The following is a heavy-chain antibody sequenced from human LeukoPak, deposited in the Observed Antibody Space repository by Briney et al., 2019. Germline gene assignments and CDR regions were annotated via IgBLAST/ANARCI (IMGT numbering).Heavy chain of an antibody. V-gene: IGHV3-64D*06. CDR1: GFTFSSYA. J-gene: IGHJ4*02. Sequence: GGSLRLSCSASGFTFSSYAMHWVRQAPGKGLEYVSAISSNGGSTYYADSVKGRFTISRDNSKNTLYLQMSSLRAEDTAVYYCATGAARPLGAFDYWGQGTLVTVSS. D-gene: IGHD6-6*01. CDR3: ATGAARPLGAFDY. CDR2: ISSNGGST.